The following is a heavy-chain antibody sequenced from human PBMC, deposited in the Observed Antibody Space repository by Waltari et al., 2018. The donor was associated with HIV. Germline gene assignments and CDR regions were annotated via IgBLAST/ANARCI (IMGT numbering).Heavy chain of an antibody. D-gene: IGHD3-16*01. CDR1: GFSLSTSGVG. Sequence: QITLKESGPTLVKPTQTLTLTCTFSGFSLSTSGVGVGWIRQPPGKALEWLALIYWDDDKRYSPSLKSRLTITKDTSKNQVVLTMTNMDPVDTATYYCAHSHSHRDEGAGVYDYVWGSPSLLYGAFDIWGQGTMVTVSS. J-gene: IGHJ3*02. CDR2: IYWDDDK. CDR3: AHSHSHRDEGAGVYDYVWGSPSLLYGAFDI. V-gene: IGHV2-5*02.